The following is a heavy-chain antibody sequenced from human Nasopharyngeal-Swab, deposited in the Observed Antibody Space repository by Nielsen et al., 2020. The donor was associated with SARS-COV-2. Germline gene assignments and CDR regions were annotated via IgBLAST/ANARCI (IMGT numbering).Heavy chain of an antibody. D-gene: IGHD4-23*01. CDR2: IIPIFGTA. CDR1: GGTFSSYA. J-gene: IGHJ4*02. CDR3: ARGSTVVTPVDY. V-gene: IGHV1-69*06. Sequence: SVKVSCKASGGTFSSYAISWVRQAPGQGLELMGGIIPIFGTANYAQKFQGRVTITADKSTSTAYMELSSLRSEDTAVYYCARGSTVVTPVDYWGQGTLVTVSS.